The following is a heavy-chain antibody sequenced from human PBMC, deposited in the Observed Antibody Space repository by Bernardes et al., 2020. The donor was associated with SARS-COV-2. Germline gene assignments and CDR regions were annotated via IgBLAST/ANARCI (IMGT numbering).Heavy chain of an antibody. J-gene: IGHJ4*02. CDR2: INHSGSS. V-gene: IGHV4-34*01. CDR3: ARGASFGFLSAYSFGRGGPFDH. D-gene: IGHD3-3*01. Sequence: SETLSLTCAVYGGSFSSHYWAWIRQPPGRGLEWVGEINHSGSSTYNPSLKSRVTLSVDTSKMQFSLKLTSVNAADMAVYYCARGASFGFLSAYSFGRGGPFDHWGQGVLVTVAS. CDR1: GGSFSSHY.